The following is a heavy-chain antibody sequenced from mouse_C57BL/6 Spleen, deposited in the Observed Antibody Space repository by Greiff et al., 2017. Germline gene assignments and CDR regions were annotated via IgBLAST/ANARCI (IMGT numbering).Heavy chain of an antibody. V-gene: IGHV1-69*01. D-gene: IGHD3-2*02. CDR1: GYTFTSYW. J-gene: IGHJ2*01. Sequence: QVQLQQPGAELVMPGASVKLSCKASGYTFTSYWMHWVKQRPGQGLEWIGEIDPSDSYTNYNQKFKGKSTVTVDKSSSTAYMQLSSLTSEDSAVYYCARASSGYLDYWGQGTTLTVAS. CDR2: IDPSDSYT. CDR3: ARASSGYLDY.